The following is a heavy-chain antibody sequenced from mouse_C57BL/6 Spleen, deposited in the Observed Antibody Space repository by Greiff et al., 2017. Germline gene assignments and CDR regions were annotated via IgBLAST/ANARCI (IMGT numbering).Heavy chain of an antibody. D-gene: IGHD1-1*01. V-gene: IGHV1-69*01. Sequence: VQLQQPGAELVMPGASVKLSCKASGYTFTSYWMHWVKQRPGQGLEWIGEIDPSDSYTNYNQKFKGKSTLTVDKSSSTAYMQLSSLTSEDSAVYYWARGDYGSSPAWFAYWGQGTLVTVSA. CDR1: GYTFTSYW. J-gene: IGHJ3*01. CDR3: ARGDYGSSPAWFAY. CDR2: IDPSDSYT.